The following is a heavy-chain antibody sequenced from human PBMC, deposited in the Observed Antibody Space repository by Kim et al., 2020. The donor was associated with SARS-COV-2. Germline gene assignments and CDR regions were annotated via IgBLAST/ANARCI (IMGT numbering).Heavy chain of an antibody. V-gene: IGHV3-23*01. CDR2: ITVSGDST. J-gene: IGHJ3*02. D-gene: IGHD3-10*01. CDR1: GFTFNNYA. Sequence: GGSLRLPCAASGFTFNNYAMTWVRQAPGKGLEWVSSITVSGDSTYYADSVKGRFTISRDNSKNTLYLQLNSLRAEDTAIYYCAKMMVRTTYDIWGLGTLVNVSS. CDR3: AKMMVRTTYDI.